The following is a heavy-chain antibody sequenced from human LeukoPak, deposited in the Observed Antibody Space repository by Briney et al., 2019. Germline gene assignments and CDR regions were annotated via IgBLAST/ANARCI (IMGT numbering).Heavy chain of an antibody. CDR3: ARQEVDYGAPAGFHN. J-gene: IGHJ4*02. CDR2: ISVSGAT. V-gene: IGHV3-23*01. Sequence: GGSLRLSCAASGFAFSSYAMTWGRQAPGKGLEWVSVISVSGATHYAESVKGRFTISRDNSKNTLYLQMNSLRAEDTAVYYCARQEVDYGAPAGFHNWGQGTLVTVSS. D-gene: IGHD4-17*01. CDR1: GFAFSSYA.